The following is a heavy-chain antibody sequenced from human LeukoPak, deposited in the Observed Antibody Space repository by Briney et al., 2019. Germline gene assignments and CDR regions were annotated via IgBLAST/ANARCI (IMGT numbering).Heavy chain of an antibody. CDR1: GFTFSNYA. Sequence: GGSLRLSCAASGFTFSNYAMSWVRQAPGKGLEWVSAINGGGGSTYFADSVKGRFTISRDNSKNTLCLQMNSLRAEDAAVYYCARRAYSGHRHFDYWGQGTLVTVSS. D-gene: IGHD1-26*01. CDR3: ARRAYSGHRHFDY. V-gene: IGHV3-23*01. CDR2: INGGGGST. J-gene: IGHJ4*02.